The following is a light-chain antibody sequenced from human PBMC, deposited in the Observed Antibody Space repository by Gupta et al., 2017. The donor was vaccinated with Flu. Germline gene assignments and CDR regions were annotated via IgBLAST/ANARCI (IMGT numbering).Light chain of an antibody. V-gene: IGLV1-40*01. CDR3: QSYDSRQSSWL. Sequence: QSVLTQPPSVSGAPGQRVTISCTGSNSNIGAGFNVHWYQQLPETAPKLLIYVNTNRPSGVPDRFSGSRSGSSASLTIAGLQAEDEANYYWQSYDSRQSSWLFGAGTKLTVL. J-gene: IGLJ2*01. CDR1: NSNIGAGFN. CDR2: VNT.